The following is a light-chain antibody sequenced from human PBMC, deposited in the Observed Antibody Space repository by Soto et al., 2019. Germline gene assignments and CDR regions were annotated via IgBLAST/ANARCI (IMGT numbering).Light chain of an antibody. V-gene: IGKV1-9*01. J-gene: IGKJ1*01. CDR1: QGISSY. CDR2: AAS. CDR3: QQYTSYPWP. Sequence: QLTLSPFFLSASVGDRVTITCRASQGISSYLAWYQQKPGKAPKLLIYAASSRATGIPDRFSGSGSGTEFTLTISSLQPDDFTTYYCQQYTSYPWPFGQGTKVDI.